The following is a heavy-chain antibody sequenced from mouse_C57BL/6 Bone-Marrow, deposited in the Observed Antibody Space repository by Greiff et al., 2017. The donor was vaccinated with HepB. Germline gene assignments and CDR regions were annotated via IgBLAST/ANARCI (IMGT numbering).Heavy chain of an antibody. V-gene: IGHV5-4*03. Sequence: EVKLMESGGGLVKPGGSLTLSCAASGFTFSSYAMSWVRQTPEKRLEWVATISDGGSYTYYPDNVKGRFTISRDNAKNNLYLQMSHLKSEDTAMYYCARIYYGNYDFDYWGQGTTLTVSS. CDR1: GFTFSSYA. J-gene: IGHJ2*01. CDR3: ARIYYGNYDFDY. D-gene: IGHD2-1*01. CDR2: ISDGGSYT.